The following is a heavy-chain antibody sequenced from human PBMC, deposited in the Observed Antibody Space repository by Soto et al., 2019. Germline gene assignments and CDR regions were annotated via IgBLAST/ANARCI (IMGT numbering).Heavy chain of an antibody. CDR3: ARAYSSSDDFDY. CDR1: GDSFSSYY. Sequence: GASVKVSCEACGDSFSSYYISWVRQAPGQGLEWMGWINPNSGGTNYAQKFQGWVTMTRDTSISTAYMELNRDDTAVYYCARAYSSSDDFDYWGQGTLVTVS. CDR2: INPNSGGT. J-gene: IGHJ4*02. V-gene: IGHV1-2*04. D-gene: IGHD3-22*01.